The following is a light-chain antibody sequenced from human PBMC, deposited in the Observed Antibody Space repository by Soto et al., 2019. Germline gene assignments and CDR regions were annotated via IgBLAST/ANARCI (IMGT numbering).Light chain of an antibody. Sequence: QSALTQPASVSGSPGQSITISCTGTSSDVGGYKYVSWYQQHPGKVPKVMIYEVSNRPSGVSNRFSGSKFGNTASLTISGLQAEDEADYYCSSYTSSSTNVVFGGGTKLTVL. J-gene: IGLJ2*01. CDR3: SSYTSSSTNVV. V-gene: IGLV2-14*01. CDR2: EVS. CDR1: SSDVGGYKY.